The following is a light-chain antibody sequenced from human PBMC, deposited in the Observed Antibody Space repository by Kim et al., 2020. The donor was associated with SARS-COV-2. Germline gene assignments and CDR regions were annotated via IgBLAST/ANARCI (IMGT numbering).Light chain of an antibody. CDR2: GAS. CDR1: KSVSSNY. CDR3: QQYSSSPAT. J-gene: IGKJ1*01. Sequence: SPGESATLSCGASKSVSSNYLAWYQQKPGQAPRLLIYGASSRATGIPDRFSGSGSGTDFTLTITRLEPEDFAVYYCQQYSSSPATFGQGTKVDIK. V-gene: IGKV3-20*01.